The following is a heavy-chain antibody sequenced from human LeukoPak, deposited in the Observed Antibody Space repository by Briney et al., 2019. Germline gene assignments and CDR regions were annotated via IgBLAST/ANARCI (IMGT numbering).Heavy chain of an antibody. J-gene: IGHJ6*02. Sequence: PGGSLRLSCAASGFTFSSYGMHWVRQAPGKGLEWVAVIWYDGSNKYYADSVKGRFTISRDNSKNTLYLQMNSLRAEDTAVYYCAKKGESLDYYYMDVWGQGTTVTVSS. V-gene: IGHV3-33*06. D-gene: IGHD3-10*01. CDR1: GFTFSSYG. CDR2: IWYDGSNK. CDR3: AKKGESLDYYYMDV.